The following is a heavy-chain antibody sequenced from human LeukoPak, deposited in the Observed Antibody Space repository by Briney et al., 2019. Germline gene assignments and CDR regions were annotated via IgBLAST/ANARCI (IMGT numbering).Heavy chain of an antibody. CDR1: GYTFTSYG. Sequence: GASVKVSCKASGYTFTSYGISWVRQAPGQGLEWMGWISAYNGNTNYAQKFQGRVTMTRDTSISTAYMELSRLRSDDTAVYYCARDRGRPTFAIVVVPAVPDYWGQGTLVTVSS. CDR2: ISAYNGNT. D-gene: IGHD2-2*01. CDR3: ARDRGRPTFAIVVVPAVPDY. V-gene: IGHV1-18*01. J-gene: IGHJ4*02.